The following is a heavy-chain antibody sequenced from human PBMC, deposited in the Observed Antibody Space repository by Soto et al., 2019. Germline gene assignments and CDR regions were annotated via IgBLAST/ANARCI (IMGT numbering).Heavy chain of an antibody. CDR3: AKAGGDY. CDR1: GFIATNYA. Sequence: GGSLRLSCAATGFIATNYAMSWVRQAPGEGLEWVSGFSGSGGATFYADSVKGRFTLSRDSSRNTIYLQMDRLRAEDTAVYFCAKAGGDYWGQGTVVTVSS. J-gene: IGHJ4*02. CDR2: FSGSGGAT. V-gene: IGHV3-23*01. D-gene: IGHD3-10*01.